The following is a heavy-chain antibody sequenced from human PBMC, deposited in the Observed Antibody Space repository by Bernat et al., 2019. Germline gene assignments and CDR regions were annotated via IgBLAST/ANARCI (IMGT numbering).Heavy chain of an antibody. V-gene: IGHV3-43*01. Sequence: EVQLVESGGGLVQPGGSLRLSCAASGFTFDDYTMHWVRQAPGKGLEWVSLISWDGGSKYYADSVKGRFTIARDNSKNSLYLQMNSLRTEDTALYYCAKGAYGGKSVTFDLWGRGTLVTVSS. J-gene: IGHJ2*01. CDR2: ISWDGGSK. CDR1: GFTFDDYT. CDR3: AKGAYGGKSVTFDL. D-gene: IGHD4-23*01.